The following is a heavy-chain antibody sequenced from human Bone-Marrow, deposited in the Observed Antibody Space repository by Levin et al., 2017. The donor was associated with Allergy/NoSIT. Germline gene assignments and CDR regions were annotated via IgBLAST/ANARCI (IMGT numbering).Heavy chain of an antibody. Sequence: PGGSLRLSCAASGFTFSSYAMSWVRQAPGKGLEWVSAISGSGGSTYYADSVKGRFAISRDNSKNTLYLQMNSLRAEDTAVYYCAKVLHDSSDYRAFDIWGQGTMVTVSS. CDR1: GFTFSSYA. CDR3: AKVLHDSSDYRAFDI. CDR2: ISGSGGST. D-gene: IGHD3-22*01. J-gene: IGHJ3*02. V-gene: IGHV3-23*01.